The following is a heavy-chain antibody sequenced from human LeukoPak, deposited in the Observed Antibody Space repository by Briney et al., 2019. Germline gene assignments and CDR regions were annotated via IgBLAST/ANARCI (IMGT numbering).Heavy chain of an antibody. D-gene: IGHD2-21*02. CDR3: ARTNCGGDCYSPGAFDI. Sequence: SETLSLTCAVYGGSFSGYYWSWIRQPPGKGLEWIGEINHSGSTNYNPSLKSRVTISADTSKNQFSLKLSSVTAADTAVYYCARTNCGGDCYSPGAFDIWGQGTMVTVSS. V-gene: IGHV4-34*01. CDR2: INHSGST. J-gene: IGHJ3*02. CDR1: GGSFSGYY.